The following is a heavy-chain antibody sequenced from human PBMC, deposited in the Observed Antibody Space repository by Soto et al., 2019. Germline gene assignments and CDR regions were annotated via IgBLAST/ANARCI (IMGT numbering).Heavy chain of an antibody. CDR1: GYTFSSYW. CDR2: IYPPDSDT. V-gene: IGHV5-51*01. CDR3: ARKTVAGDWVDY. Sequence: GESLKISCKGSGYTFSSYWIAWVRQMPGKGLEWMGIIYPPDSDTRYSPSFQGQVTISVDKSISTAYLQWSSLKASDTAIYYCARKTVAGDWVDYWGQGTLVTVSS. D-gene: IGHD6-19*01. J-gene: IGHJ4*02.